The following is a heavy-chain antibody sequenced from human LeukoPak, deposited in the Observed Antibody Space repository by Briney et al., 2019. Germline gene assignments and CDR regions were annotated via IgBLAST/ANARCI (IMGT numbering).Heavy chain of an antibody. CDR3: ARGEPYGDYLYYYYMDV. D-gene: IGHD4-17*01. J-gene: IGHJ6*03. CDR2: VNHSGST. V-gene: IGHV4-34*01. Sequence: SETLSLTCAVYGGAYSGYYWSWIRQPPGKGLEWIGEVNHSGSTNYNPSLKSRVTISVDTSKNQFSLKLSSVTAADTAVYYCARGEPYGDYLYYYYMDVWGKGTTVTVSS. CDR1: GGAYSGYY.